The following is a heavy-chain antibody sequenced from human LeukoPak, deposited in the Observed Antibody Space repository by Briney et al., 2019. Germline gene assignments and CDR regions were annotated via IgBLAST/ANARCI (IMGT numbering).Heavy chain of an antibody. CDR3: AKEDWMVRGVITQYDWFDP. D-gene: IGHD3-10*01. CDR1: GFTFSSYA. Sequence: SGRSLRLSCAASGFTFSSYAMSWVRQAPGKGLEWVSAISGSGGSTYYADSVKGQFTISRDNSKNTLYLKMNSLRAEDTAVYYCAKEDWMVRGVITQYDWFDPWGQGTLVTVSS. CDR2: ISGSGGST. J-gene: IGHJ5*02. V-gene: IGHV3-23*01.